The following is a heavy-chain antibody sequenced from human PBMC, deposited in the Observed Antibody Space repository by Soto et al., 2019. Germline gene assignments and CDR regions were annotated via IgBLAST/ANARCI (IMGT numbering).Heavy chain of an antibody. CDR1: GFTFSNYW. CDR3: ARDGNYDSGRKNDY. J-gene: IGHJ4*02. V-gene: IGHV3-7*04. D-gene: IGHD3-10*01. Sequence: EVQVVESGGGLVQPGGSLRLSCAASGFTFSNYWMSWVRQAPGKGLEWVADINQDGGVKHYLDSVKGRFTISRDNAKNALDLQMNSLRVDDTAIYYCARDGNYDSGRKNDYWGQGTLVTVSS. CDR2: INQDGGVK.